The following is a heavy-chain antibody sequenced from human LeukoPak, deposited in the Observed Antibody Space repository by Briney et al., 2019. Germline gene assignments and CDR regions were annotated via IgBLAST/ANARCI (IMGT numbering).Heavy chain of an antibody. CDR1: GFTFSNYW. Sequence: GGSLRLSCIVSGFTFSNYWMTWVRRAPGKGLEWVANIKPDGSATHYADSMKGRFTISRDNARNSLYLQMSSLRAEDTAVYYCARDFRATGSADYWGLGTLVIVSS. D-gene: IGHD3-10*01. J-gene: IGHJ1*01. CDR2: IKPDGSAT. CDR3: ARDFRATGSADY. V-gene: IGHV3-7*03.